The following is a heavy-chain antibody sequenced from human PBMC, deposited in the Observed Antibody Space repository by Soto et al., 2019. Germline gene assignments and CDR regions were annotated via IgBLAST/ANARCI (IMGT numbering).Heavy chain of an antibody. CDR1: GGTFSSYA. CDR2: IIPIFGTA. V-gene: IGHV1-69*13. J-gene: IGHJ6*02. CDR3: ATNVNQLVPHGMDV. Sequence: SVNVSFKASGGTFSSYAISWVRQAPGQGLELMGGIIPIFGTANYAQKFQGRVTITADESTSTAYMELSSLRSEDTAVYYCATNVNQLVPHGMDVWGQGTTVTVSS. D-gene: IGHD2-2*01.